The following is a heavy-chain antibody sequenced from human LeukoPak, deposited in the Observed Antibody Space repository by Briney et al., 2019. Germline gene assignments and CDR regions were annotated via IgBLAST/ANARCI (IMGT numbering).Heavy chain of an antibody. D-gene: IGHD4-17*01. CDR2: ISSTSNII. CDR1: GFTSNTYS. J-gene: IGHJ5*01. V-gene: IGHV3-48*04. CDR3: ARDDYGDYLGWFDS. Sequence: GGSLRLSCAASGFTSNTYSMNWVRQAPGKGLEWVSYISSTSNIIHYADSVKGRFTISRDNAKNSLFLQMNSLRAEDTAVYYCARDDYGDYLGWFDSWAREPWSQSLQ.